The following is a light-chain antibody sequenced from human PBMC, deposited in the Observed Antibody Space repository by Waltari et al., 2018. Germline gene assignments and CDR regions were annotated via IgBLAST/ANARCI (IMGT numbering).Light chain of an antibody. CDR3: QQSLNTPPT. Sequence: DIQMTQSPSSLSASVGDRVTITCRTSQSISNFLNWYQQISGKAPKLLISAASSLQSGVSSSFSGSGSGTEFTLTINNLQPEDFATYYCQQSLNTPPTFGQGSRLDIK. J-gene: IGKJ5*01. CDR2: AAS. CDR1: QSISNF. V-gene: IGKV1-39*01.